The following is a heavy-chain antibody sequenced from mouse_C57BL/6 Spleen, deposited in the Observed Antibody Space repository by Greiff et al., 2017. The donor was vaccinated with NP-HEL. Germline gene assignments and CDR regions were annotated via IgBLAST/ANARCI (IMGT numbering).Heavy chain of an antibody. J-gene: IGHJ3*01. Sequence: EVKLQESGPGLVKPSQSLSLTCSVTGYSITSGYFWNWIRQFPGNKLEWMGYISYDGSNNYNPSLKNRIPITRDTSTNQFFLKLNSVTTEDTATYYCARGGDYDGSWFAYWGQGTLVTVSA. CDR1: GYSITSGYF. V-gene: IGHV3-6*01. CDR2: ISYDGSN. CDR3: ARGGDYDGSWFAY. D-gene: IGHD2-4*01.